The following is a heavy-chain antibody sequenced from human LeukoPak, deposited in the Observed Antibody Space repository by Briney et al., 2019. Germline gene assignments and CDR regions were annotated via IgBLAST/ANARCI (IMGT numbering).Heavy chain of an antibody. D-gene: IGHD3-22*01. J-gene: IGHJ4*02. CDR3: TTEYYYDSPGIFDY. CDR1: GFTFSNGW. CDR2: IKKKTDGGTT. V-gene: IGHV3-15*01. Sequence: GGSLRLSCTTSGFTFSNGWMSWVRQAPGKGLEWVGRIKKKTDGGTTDYAAPVKGRFTISRDDSKNTLYLQMNSLTTEDTAIYYCTTEYYYDSPGIFDYWGQGTLVTVSS.